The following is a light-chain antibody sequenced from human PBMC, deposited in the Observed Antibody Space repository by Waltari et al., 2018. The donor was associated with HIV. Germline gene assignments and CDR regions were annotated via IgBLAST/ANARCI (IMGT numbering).Light chain of an antibody. V-gene: IGLV1-44*01. J-gene: IGLJ2*01. Sequence: QSVLTQPSSASGTTGQRVTISCSGSTYNIGTNTVSWCQQLPGTAPNLLIYINNQRPSGVPDRFSGSKSGTSASLAISGLQSEDEADYYCAVWDDSLNGVLFGGGTKLTVL. CDR3: AVWDDSLNGVL. CDR2: INN. CDR1: TYNIGTNT.